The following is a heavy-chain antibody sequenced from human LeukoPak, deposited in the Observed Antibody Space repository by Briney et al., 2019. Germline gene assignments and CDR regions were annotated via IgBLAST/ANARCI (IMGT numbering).Heavy chain of an antibody. CDR3: ARHVGYYGSGSYLRWFDP. Sequence: PSETLSLTCTVSGGSISSGSYYWSWIRQPAGKGLEWIGRIYTSGSTNYNPSLKSRVTISVDTSKNQFSLKLSSVTAADTAVYYCARHVGYYGSGSYLRWFDPWGQGTLVTVSS. D-gene: IGHD3-10*01. J-gene: IGHJ5*02. CDR1: GGSISSGSYY. V-gene: IGHV4-61*02. CDR2: IYTSGST.